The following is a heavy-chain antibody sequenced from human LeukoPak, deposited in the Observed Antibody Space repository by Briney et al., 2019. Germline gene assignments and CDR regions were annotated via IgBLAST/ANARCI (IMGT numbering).Heavy chain of an antibody. Sequence: PSETLSLTCTVSGGSIRSYYWSWIRQPPGKGLEWIGYVYYSGSTNYNPSLKSRVSISVDTSKNQFSLKLSSVTAADTAVYYCARTGSTVTMLYPFDHWGQGTLVTVSS. CDR3: ARTGSTVTMLYPFDH. V-gene: IGHV4-59*01. J-gene: IGHJ4*02. CDR2: VYYSGST. D-gene: IGHD4-17*01. CDR1: GGSIRSYY.